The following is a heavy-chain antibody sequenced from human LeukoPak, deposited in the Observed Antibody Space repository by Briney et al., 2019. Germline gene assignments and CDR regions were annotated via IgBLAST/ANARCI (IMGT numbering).Heavy chain of an antibody. D-gene: IGHD6-19*01. CDR3: ARDSSGWYPWSHYYYYMDV. Sequence: PSETLSLTCAVYGGSFSGYYWSWIRQPAGKGLEWIGRIYTSGSTNYNPSLKSRVTMSVDTSKNQFSLKLSSVTAADTAVYYCARDSSGWYPWSHYYYYMDVWGKGTTVTISS. J-gene: IGHJ6*03. CDR2: IYTSGST. CDR1: GGSFSGYY. V-gene: IGHV4-4*07.